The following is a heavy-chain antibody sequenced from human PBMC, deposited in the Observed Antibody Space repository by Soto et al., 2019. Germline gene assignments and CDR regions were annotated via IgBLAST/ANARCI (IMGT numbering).Heavy chain of an antibody. CDR1: GGSISSGGYY. CDR2: IYYSGST. D-gene: IGHD3-22*01. CDR3: ARTPYYYDRSAKIMWGHFDY. J-gene: IGHJ4*02. Sequence: QVQLQESGPGLVKPSQTLSLTCTVSGGSISSGGYYWSWIRQHPGKGLEWIGYIYYSGSTYYNPSLKSRVTISVDTSKNQFSLKLSSVTAADTAVYYCARTPYYYDRSAKIMWGHFDYWGQGTLVTVSS. V-gene: IGHV4-31*03.